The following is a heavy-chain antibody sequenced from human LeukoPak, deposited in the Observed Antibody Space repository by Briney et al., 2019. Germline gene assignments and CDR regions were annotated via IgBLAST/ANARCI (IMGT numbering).Heavy chain of an antibody. V-gene: IGHV3-21*01. J-gene: IGHJ4*02. D-gene: IGHD6-19*01. Sequence: PGGSLRLSCAASGFTFSDHYMDWVRQAPGKGLEWVSSISSRSTYIYYADSLKGRFTISRDNAKNSLYLQMNSLRAEDTAVYFCARVGLPAYSNGGLENWGQGTLVTVSS. CDR1: GFTFSDHY. CDR3: ARVGLPAYSNGGLEN. CDR2: ISSRSTYI.